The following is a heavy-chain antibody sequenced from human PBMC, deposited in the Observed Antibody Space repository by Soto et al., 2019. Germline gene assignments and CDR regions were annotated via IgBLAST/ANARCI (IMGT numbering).Heavy chain of an antibody. CDR2: ISYDGSNK. J-gene: IGHJ4*02. V-gene: IGHV3-30-3*01. CDR3: ARDVGPPLLWFGEFDY. CDR1: GFTFRSYA. Sequence: QVQLVESGGGVVQPGRSLRLSCAASGFTFRSYALHWVRQAPGKGLEWVAVISYDGSNKYYADSVKGRFTISRDNPKSTLFLQMDSLRADDTAVYYRARDVGPPLLWFGEFDYWGQGTLVTVSP. D-gene: IGHD3-10*01.